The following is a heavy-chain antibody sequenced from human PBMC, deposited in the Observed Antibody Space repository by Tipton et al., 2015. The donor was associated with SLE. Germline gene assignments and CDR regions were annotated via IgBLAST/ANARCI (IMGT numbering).Heavy chain of an antibody. Sequence: SLRLSCAASGFTFSSYGMHWVRQAPGKGLEWVAFIRYDGSNKYYADSVKGRFTISRDNSKNTLYLQMNSLRAVDTAVYYCARGLHSGWYIEYFQHWGQGTLVTVSS. CDR1: GFTFSSYG. CDR2: IRYDGSNK. J-gene: IGHJ1*01. D-gene: IGHD6-19*01. V-gene: IGHV3-30*02. CDR3: ARGLHSGWYIEYFQH.